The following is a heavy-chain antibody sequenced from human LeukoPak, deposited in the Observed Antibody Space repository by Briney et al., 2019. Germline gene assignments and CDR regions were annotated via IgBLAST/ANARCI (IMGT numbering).Heavy chain of an antibody. V-gene: IGHV3-21*01. CDR3: ARESPDSSSFDY. CDR1: GFTFSSYS. D-gene: IGHD6-19*01. J-gene: IGHJ4*02. CDR2: ISSSSSYI. Sequence: GGSLRLSCAASGFTFSSYSMNWVRQAPGKGLEWVSSISSSSSYIYYADSVKGRFTISRDNAKNSLYLQMNSPRAEDTAVYYCARESPDSSSFDYWGQGTLVTVSS.